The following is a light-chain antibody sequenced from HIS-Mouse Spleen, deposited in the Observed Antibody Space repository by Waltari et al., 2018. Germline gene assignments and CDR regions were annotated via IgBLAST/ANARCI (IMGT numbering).Light chain of an antibody. CDR1: SSDVGGYNY. V-gene: IGLV2-11*01. Sequence: QSALTQPRSVSGSPGQSVTISCTGTSSDVGGYNYVSWYQQHPGKAPKLMIYDVSKRPSGVPCRFSGSKSGNTASLTISGLQAEDEADYYCCSYAGSYTFAVFGGGTKLTVL. CDR2: DVS. J-gene: IGLJ2*01. CDR3: CSYAGSYTFAV.